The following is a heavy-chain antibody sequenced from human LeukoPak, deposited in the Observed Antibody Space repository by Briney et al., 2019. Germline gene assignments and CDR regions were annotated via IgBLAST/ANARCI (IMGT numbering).Heavy chain of an antibody. CDR2: ISGSGGST. Sequence: PGRSLRLSCAASGFTFSSYAMHWVRQAPGKGLEWVSAISGSGGSTYYADSVKGRFTISRDNSKNTLYLQMNSLRAEDTAVYYCAKGDEGFWSGYWFDYWGQGILVTVSS. D-gene: IGHD3-3*01. CDR3: AKGDEGFWSGYWFDY. J-gene: IGHJ4*02. CDR1: GFTFSSYA. V-gene: IGHV3-23*01.